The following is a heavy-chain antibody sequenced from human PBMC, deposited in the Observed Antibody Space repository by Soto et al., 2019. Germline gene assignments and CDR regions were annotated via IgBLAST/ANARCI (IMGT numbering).Heavy chain of an antibody. J-gene: IGHJ4*02. D-gene: IGHD1-26*01. V-gene: IGHV3-7*01. CDR3: ARRVGPADY. CDR2: IKQDGSEK. Sequence: EVQLVESGGGLVQPGGSLRLSCAASGFTFSSNWMSWVRQAPGKGLEWVANIKQDGSEKYYVDSVKGRFTISRDNAKNSLYLQMNSLRAEDTAVYYCARRVGPADYWGQGTLVTVSS. CDR1: GFTFSSNW.